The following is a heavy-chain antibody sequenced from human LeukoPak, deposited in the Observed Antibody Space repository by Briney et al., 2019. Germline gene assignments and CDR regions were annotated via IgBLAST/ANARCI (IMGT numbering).Heavy chain of an antibody. J-gene: IGHJ4*02. V-gene: IGHV4-59*08. CDR2: IYYSGST. Sequence: SETLSLTCTVSGGSISSYYWSWIRQPPGKGLEWIGYIYYSGSTNYNPSLKRRVTISVNTSKNQFSLTLSSVTAADTAAFYCARQEVTAGLYFDYWGQGTLVTVSS. CDR1: GGSISSYY. CDR3: ARQEVTAGLYFDY. D-gene: IGHD4-11*01.